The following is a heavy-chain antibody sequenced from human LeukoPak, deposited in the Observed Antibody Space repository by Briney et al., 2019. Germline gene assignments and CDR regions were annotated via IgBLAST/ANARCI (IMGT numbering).Heavy chain of an antibody. CDR1: GFTFSSYV. V-gene: IGHV3-23*01. Sequence: GGSLRLSCAASGFTFSSYVMSWVRQAPGKGLEWVSCLSGSGANTLYADSVKGRFTISRDNSKNTLYLQMNSLRAEDTAVYYCAGNYGDYARGLDYWGQGTLVTVSS. D-gene: IGHD4-17*01. J-gene: IGHJ4*02. CDR2: LSGSGANT. CDR3: AGNYGDYARGLDY.